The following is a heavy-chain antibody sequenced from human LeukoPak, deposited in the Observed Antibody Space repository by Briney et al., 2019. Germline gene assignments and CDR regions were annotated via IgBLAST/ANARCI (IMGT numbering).Heavy chain of an antibody. J-gene: IGHJ4*02. V-gene: IGHV1-46*01. CDR3: ARGLVVGATSDFIDY. Sequence: GASVKVSCKASGYTFTSYYMHWVRQAPGQGLEWMGIINPSGGSTSYAQKFQGRVTMTRDTSTSTVYMELSSLRSEDTAVYYCARGLVVGATSDFIDYWGQGTLVTVSS. D-gene: IGHD1-26*01. CDR2: INPSGGST. CDR1: GYTFTSYY.